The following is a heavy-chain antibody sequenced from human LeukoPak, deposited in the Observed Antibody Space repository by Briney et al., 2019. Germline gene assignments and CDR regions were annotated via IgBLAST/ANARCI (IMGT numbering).Heavy chain of an antibody. CDR2: IWYDGSNE. V-gene: IGHV3-33*01. D-gene: IGHD3-10*01. Sequence: PGRSLRLSCAASGFTFSSYGMHWVRQAPGKGLEWVAVIWYDGSNEYYADSVKGRFTISRDNSKNTLYLQMNSLRAEDTAVYYCARDRLLWFGEFPGYWGQGTLVTVSS. J-gene: IGHJ4*02. CDR3: ARDRLLWFGEFPGY. CDR1: GFTFSSYG.